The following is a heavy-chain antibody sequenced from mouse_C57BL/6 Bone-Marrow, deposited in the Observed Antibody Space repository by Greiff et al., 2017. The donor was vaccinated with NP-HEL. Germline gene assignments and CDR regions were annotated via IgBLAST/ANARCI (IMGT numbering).Heavy chain of an antibody. CDR3: ARNHYYGSSLCYFDY. Sequence: QVQLKESGPELVKPGASVKISCKASGYTFTDYYINWVKQRPGQGLEWIGWIFPGSGSTYYNEKFKGKATLTVDKSSSTAYMLLSSLTSEDSAVYFCARNHYYGSSLCYFDYWGQGTTLTVSS. V-gene: IGHV1-75*01. D-gene: IGHD1-1*01. CDR2: IFPGSGST. CDR1: GYTFTDYY. J-gene: IGHJ2*01.